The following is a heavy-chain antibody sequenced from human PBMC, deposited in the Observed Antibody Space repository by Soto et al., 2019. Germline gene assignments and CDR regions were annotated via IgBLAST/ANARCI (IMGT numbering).Heavy chain of an antibody. CDR1: GYTFTSYA. D-gene: IGHD2-2*01. J-gene: IGHJ6*03. CDR3: ARVGCSSTSCYASYYYYMDV. V-gene: IGHV1-3*01. CDR2: INAGIVNT. Sequence: ASVKVSCKASGYTFTSYAMHWVRQAPGQRLEWMGWINAGIVNTKYSQKFQGRVTITSDTSASTAYMELSSLRSEDTAVYYFARVGCSSTSCYASYYYYMDVWGKGTTVTVSS.